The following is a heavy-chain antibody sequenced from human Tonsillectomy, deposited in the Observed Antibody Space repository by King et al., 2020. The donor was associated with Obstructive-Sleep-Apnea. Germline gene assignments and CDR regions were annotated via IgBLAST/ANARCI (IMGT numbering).Heavy chain of an antibody. J-gene: IGHJ5*02. D-gene: IGHD3-10*01. CDR3: ARDHGAGDWFDP. CDR1: GGSISSYY. V-gene: IGHV4-59*01. CDR2: IYYSGST. Sequence: QLQESGPGLVKPSETLSLTCTVSGGSISSYYWSWIRQPPGKGLEWIGYIYYSGSTNYNPSLKSRVTISVDTSKNQFSLKLSPVTAADTAVYYCARDHGAGDWFDPWGQGTLVTVSS.